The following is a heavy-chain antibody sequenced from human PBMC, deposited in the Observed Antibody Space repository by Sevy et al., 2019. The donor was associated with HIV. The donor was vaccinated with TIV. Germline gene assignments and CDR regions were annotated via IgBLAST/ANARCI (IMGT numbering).Heavy chain of an antibody. Sequence: SETLSLTCTVSGGSISSSSYYWGWIRQPPGKGLEWIGSIYYSGSTYYNPSLKSRVTISVDTSKNQFSLKLSSVTAADTAVYYCARQTYDFWSGYYPNWFDPWGQGTLVTVSS. V-gene: IGHV4-39*01. D-gene: IGHD3-3*01. CDR3: ARQTYDFWSGYYPNWFDP. CDR1: GGSISSSSYY. J-gene: IGHJ5*02. CDR2: IYYSGST.